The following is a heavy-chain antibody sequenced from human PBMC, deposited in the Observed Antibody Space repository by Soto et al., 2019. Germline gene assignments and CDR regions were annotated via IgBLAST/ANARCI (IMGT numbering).Heavy chain of an antibody. CDR1: GDSASSNSAP. CDR2: TYYRAKWYN. Sequence: SQTLSLPCXISGDSASSNSAPWNWIRQSPSRGLEWLGRTYYRAKWYNDYAVSVKSRITINPDTSKNQFSLQLNSVTPEDTAVYCCARDPFSSSSGNHYFDYWGQGTLVTVSS. CDR3: ARDPFSSSSGNHYFDY. D-gene: IGHD6-6*01. V-gene: IGHV6-1*01. J-gene: IGHJ4*02.